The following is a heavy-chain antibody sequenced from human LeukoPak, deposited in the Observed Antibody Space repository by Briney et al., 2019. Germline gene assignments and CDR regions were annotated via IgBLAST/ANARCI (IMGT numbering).Heavy chain of an antibody. CDR1: GFTFSSYA. D-gene: IGHD3-10*01. CDR3: ANRGGSGSYYFDY. V-gene: IGHV3-23*01. J-gene: IGHJ4*02. Sequence: PGGSLRLSCAASGFTFSSYAMSWVRQAPGKGLGWVSAISGSGGSTYYADSVKGRFTISRDNSKNTLYLQMNSLRAEDTAVYYCANRGGSGSYYFDYWGQGTLVTVSS. CDR2: ISGSGGST.